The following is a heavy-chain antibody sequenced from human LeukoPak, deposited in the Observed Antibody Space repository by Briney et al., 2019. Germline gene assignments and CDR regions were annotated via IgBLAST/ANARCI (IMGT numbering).Heavy chain of an antibody. D-gene: IGHD5/OR15-5a*01. CDR3: ARETRLPRYYYYYMDV. J-gene: IGHJ6*03. CDR2: IYYSGSN. CDR1: GGSISSYN. Sequence: NSSETLSLTCSVSGGSISSYNCSSSRQPPARGLEWIGYIYYSGSNNYNPSLKSRVTISVDTCKNQFSLKLSSVTAADTAVYYCARETRLPRYYYYYMDVWGKGTTVSVSS. V-gene: IGHV4-59*01.